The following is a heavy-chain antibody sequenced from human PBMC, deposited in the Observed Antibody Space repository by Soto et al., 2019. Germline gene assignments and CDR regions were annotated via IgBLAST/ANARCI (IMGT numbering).Heavy chain of an antibody. Sequence: GGSLRLSCAASGFTFSSYAMSWVRQAPGKGLEWVSAISGSGGSTYYADSVKGRFTISRDNSKNTLYLQMNSLRAEDTAVYYCAKGYGSGSYPYYYYYMDVWGKGTTVTVSS. CDR1: GFTFSSYA. D-gene: IGHD3-10*01. CDR2: ISGSGGST. CDR3: AKGYGSGSYPYYYYYMDV. V-gene: IGHV3-23*01. J-gene: IGHJ6*03.